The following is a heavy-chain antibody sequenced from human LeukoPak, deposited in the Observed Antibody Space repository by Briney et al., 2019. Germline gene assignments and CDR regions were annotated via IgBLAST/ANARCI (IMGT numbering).Heavy chain of an antibody. Sequence: GGSLRLSCAASGFTVSSNYMSWVRQAPGKGLEWVSVIYSGGSTYYADSVKGPFTISRDNSKNTLYLQMNSLRAEDTAVYYCARGPGNYGDYVGYYGMDVWGQGTTVTVSS. D-gene: IGHD4-17*01. CDR1: GFTVSSNY. V-gene: IGHV3-66*02. CDR3: ARGPGNYGDYVGYYGMDV. J-gene: IGHJ6*02. CDR2: IYSGGST.